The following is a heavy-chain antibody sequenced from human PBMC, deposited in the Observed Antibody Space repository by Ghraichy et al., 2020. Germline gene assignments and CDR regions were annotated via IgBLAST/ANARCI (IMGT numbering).Heavy chain of an antibody. CDR3: ARASTVVRFYYYAGMDV. V-gene: IGHV3-48*02. D-gene: IGHD4-23*01. CDR1: GFSFSGYN. CDR2: LTSSSRSI. Sequence: GGSLRLSCVGSGFSFSGYNMNWVRQSPGKGLEWVSCLTSSSRSIFYADSVKGRFTISRDNAQNSVYLQMNSLRDEDTAIYYCARASTVVRFYYYAGMDVWGKGTTVTVSS. J-gene: IGHJ6*04.